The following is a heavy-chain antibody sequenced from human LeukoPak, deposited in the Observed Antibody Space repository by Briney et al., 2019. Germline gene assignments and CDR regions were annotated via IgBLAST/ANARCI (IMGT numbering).Heavy chain of an antibody. J-gene: IGHJ4*02. D-gene: IGHD3-22*01. V-gene: IGHV4-39*01. CDR1: GGSISSSSYY. CDR2: IYYSGST. Sequence: SETLSLTCTVSGGSISSSSYYWGWIRQPPGKGLEWIGSIYYSGSTYYNPSLKSRVTISVDTSKNQFSLKLSSVTAEDTAVYYCARQTYYYDSSGYFELWGHFDYWGQGTLVTVSS. CDR3: ARQTYYYDSSGYFELWGHFDY.